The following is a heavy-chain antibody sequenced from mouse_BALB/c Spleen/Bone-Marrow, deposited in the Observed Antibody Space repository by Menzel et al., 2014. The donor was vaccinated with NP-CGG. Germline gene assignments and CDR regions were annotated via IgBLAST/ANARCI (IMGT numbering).Heavy chain of an antibody. CDR1: GYTFTDHA. V-gene: IGHV1S137*01. Sequence: VQLQQSGAELVRPGVSVKISCKGYGYTFTDHAMHWVKQSHAKSLEWIGVISTYYGDASYNQKFKGKATMTVDKSSSTAYMELARLTSEDSAIYYCARGGSTMITTFAYWGQGTLVTVSA. J-gene: IGHJ3*01. CDR3: ARGGSTMITTFAY. D-gene: IGHD2-4*01. CDR2: ISTYYGDA.